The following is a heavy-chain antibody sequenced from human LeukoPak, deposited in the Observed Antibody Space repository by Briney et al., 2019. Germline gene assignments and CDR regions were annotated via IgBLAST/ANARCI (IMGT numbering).Heavy chain of an antibody. V-gene: IGHV3-23*01. CDR1: GFTFSSYA. Sequence: GGSLRLSCAASGFTFSSYAMSWVRQAPGKGLEWVSAISGSGGSTYYADSVKGRFTISRDNSKNTLYLQMNSLRAEDTAVYYCAKGHLYYHGSGSSHNTPAFDYWGQGTLVTVSS. CDR2: ISGSGGST. CDR3: AKGHLYYHGSGSSHNTPAFDY. D-gene: IGHD3-10*01. J-gene: IGHJ4*02.